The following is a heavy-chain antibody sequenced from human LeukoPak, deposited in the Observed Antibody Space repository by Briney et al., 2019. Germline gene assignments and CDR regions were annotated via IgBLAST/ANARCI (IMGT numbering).Heavy chain of an antibody. D-gene: IGHD1-26*01. V-gene: IGHV1-18*01. J-gene: IGHJ4*02. CDR1: GYTFTSYD. CDR2: ISAYNGNT. Sequence: ASVKVSCKASGYTFTSYDINWVRQAPGQGLEWMGWISAYNGNTNYAQRLQGRVTMTTDTSTSTAYMELRSLRSDDTAVYYCARTQEVGPGEGYFDYWGQGTLVTVSS. CDR3: ARTQEVGPGEGYFDY.